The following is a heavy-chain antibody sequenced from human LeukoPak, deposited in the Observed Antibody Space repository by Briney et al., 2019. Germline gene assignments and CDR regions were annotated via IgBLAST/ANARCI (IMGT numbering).Heavy chain of an antibody. CDR2: ISSSSSYI. D-gene: IGHD6-6*01. CDR3: ARDIIAARPGNWFDP. Sequence: PGGSLRLSCAASGFTFSSYSMNWVRQAPGKGLEWVSSISSSSSYIYYADSVKGRFTISRDNAKNSLYLQMNSLRAEDTAVYYCARDIIAARPGNWFDPWGQGTLATVSS. J-gene: IGHJ5*02. CDR1: GFTFSSYS. V-gene: IGHV3-21*01.